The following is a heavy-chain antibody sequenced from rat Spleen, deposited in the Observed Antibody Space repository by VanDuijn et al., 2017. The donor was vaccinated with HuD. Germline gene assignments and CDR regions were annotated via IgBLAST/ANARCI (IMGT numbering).Heavy chain of an antibody. D-gene: IGHD1-7*01. J-gene: IGHJ3*01. CDR2: MWSGGST. CDR3: TSEYYGYGAY. CDR1: GFSLTDYS. Sequence: EVQLKESGPGLVQPSQTLSLTCTVSGFSLTDYSVHWVRQPPGKGLEWMGVMWSGGSTAYNSALKSRLSISRDTSKSQVFLKMNSLQTEDTAIYYCTSEYYGYGAYWGQGTLVTVSS. V-gene: IGHV2S63*01.